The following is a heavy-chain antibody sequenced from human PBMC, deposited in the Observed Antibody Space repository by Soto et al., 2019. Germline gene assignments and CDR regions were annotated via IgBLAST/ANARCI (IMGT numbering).Heavy chain of an antibody. CDR2: ISYDGSNK. J-gene: IGHJ4*02. V-gene: IGHV3-30-3*01. Sequence: QVQLGESGGGVVQPGRSLRLSCAASGFTFSSYAMHWVRQAPGKGLEWVAVISYDGSNKYYADSVKGRFTISRDNSKNPLYLKMTSLSVEDRAGYSCARDPGGVYFDYWGQGTLVIVSS. CDR3: ARDPGGVYFDY. D-gene: IGHD2-8*02. CDR1: GFTFSSYA.